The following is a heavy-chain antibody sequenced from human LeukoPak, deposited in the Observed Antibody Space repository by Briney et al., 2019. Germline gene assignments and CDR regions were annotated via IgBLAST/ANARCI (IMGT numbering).Heavy chain of an antibody. CDR2: IYTSGST. Sequence: PSETLSLTCAVSGGSISSYYWSWIRQPAGKGLEWIGRIYTSGSTSYNPSLKGRVTMSLDTSKNQFSLKLSSVTAADTAVYYCARGRGAARFVTIEFDYWGQGALVTVSS. CDR1: GGSISSYY. CDR3: ARGRGAARFVTIEFDY. D-gene: IGHD6-6*01. J-gene: IGHJ4*02. V-gene: IGHV4-59*10.